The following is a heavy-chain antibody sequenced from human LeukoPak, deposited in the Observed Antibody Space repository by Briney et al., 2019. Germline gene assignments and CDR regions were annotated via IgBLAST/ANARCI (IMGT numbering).Heavy chain of an antibody. D-gene: IGHD3-22*01. Sequence: GGSLRLSCAASGFTFSSYAMHWVRQAPGKGLEWVAVISYDGSNKYYADSVKGRFTISRDNSKNTLYLQMNSLRAEDTAVYYCARGSYYDSSGYSPDAFDIWGQGTMVTVSS. CDR3: ARGSYYDSSGYSPDAFDI. V-gene: IGHV3-30*04. CDR1: GFTFSSYA. CDR2: ISYDGSNK. J-gene: IGHJ3*02.